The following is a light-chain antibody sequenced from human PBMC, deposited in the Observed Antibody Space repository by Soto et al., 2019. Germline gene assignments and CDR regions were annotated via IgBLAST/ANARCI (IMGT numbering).Light chain of an antibody. CDR3: SSYTRRTTWM. Sequence: QSALTQPASVSGSPGQSITISCTGTSSDVGAYDYVSWYQHHPGKAPKLMIYEVSNRPSGVSPRFSGSKSDNTASLTISGLQTEDEADYYCSSYTRRTTWMFGGGTKLTVL. CDR1: SSDVGAYDY. J-gene: IGLJ3*02. V-gene: IGLV2-14*01. CDR2: EVS.